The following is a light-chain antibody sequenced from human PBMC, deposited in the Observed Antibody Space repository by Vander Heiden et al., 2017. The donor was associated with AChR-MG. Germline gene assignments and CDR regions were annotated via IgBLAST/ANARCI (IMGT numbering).Light chain of an antibody. CDR2: GAS. Sequence: ETVMTQSPATLSVSPGSSATRSCRASRSFGSNLARSRQTPGQAPSLLICGASTRATSTPARFSGSGSGTVFTLTISRLQSEDFAVYCCQQYNNWPYTFGQGTKLEIK. CDR3: QQYNNWPYT. CDR1: RSFGSN. J-gene: IGKJ2*01. V-gene: IGKV3-15*01.